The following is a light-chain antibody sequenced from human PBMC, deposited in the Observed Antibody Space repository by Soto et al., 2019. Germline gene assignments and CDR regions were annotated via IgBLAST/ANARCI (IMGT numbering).Light chain of an antibody. J-gene: IGLJ2*01. V-gene: IGLV1-44*01. Sequence: QSVLTQPPSASGTPGQRVTISCSGSSSNIGSNTVNWYQQLPGTAPKLLIYSNNQRPSGVPDRFSGSKSGTSASLAISGLRSEDEADYFCAAWDDSPIAHVVFGGGTKLTVL. CDR2: SNN. CDR3: AAWDDSPIAHVV. CDR1: SSNIGSNT.